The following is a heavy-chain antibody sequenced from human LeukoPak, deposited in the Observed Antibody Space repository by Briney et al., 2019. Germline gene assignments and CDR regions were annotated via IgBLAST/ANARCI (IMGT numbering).Heavy chain of an antibody. J-gene: IGHJ6*02. D-gene: IGHD3-3*01. Sequence: SETLSLTCTVSGASIRSGDYYWSWIRQPPGKGLEWIGYIYDSGSTYYNPSLKSRITISVDTSENRFSLKLSSVTATDTAVYYCARGHYDFWSGSYYYYGMDVWGQGTTVTVSS. CDR1: GASIRSGDYY. CDR3: ARGHYDFWSGSYYYYGMDV. V-gene: IGHV4-30-4*01. CDR2: IYDSGST.